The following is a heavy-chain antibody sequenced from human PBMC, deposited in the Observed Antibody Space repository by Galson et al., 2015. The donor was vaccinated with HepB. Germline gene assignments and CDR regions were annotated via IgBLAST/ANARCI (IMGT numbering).Heavy chain of an antibody. CDR3: TRHDMIKLGGVIAYDYYYGMDV. J-gene: IGHJ6*02. CDR1: GFTFSDSA. CDR2: IRSKTNNYAT. Sequence: CAASGFTFSDSAIHWVRQASGKGLEWVGRIRSKTNNYATAYAASVKGRFTISRDDSKNTAYLQMNSLKTEDTAVYYCTRHDMIKLGGVIAYDYYYGMDVWGQGTTVTVSS. V-gene: IGHV3-73*01. D-gene: IGHD3-16*02.